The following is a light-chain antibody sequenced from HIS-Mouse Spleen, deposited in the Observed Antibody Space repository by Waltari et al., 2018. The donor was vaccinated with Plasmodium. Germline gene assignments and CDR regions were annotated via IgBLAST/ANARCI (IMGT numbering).Light chain of an antibody. CDR3: QQYYSYPYT. CDR2: AAS. CDR1: QGISSY. V-gene: IGKV1-8*01. Sequence: AIRMTQSPSSFSASTGDRVTITCRASQGISSYLAWYQQKPGKAPKFLIYAASTLQSGVPSRCSGSGSGTDFTLTISCLQSEDFATYYCQQYYSYPYTFGQGTKLEIK. J-gene: IGKJ2*01.